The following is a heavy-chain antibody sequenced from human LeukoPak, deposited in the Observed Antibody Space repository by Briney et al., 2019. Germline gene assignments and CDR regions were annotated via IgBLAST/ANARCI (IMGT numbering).Heavy chain of an antibody. Sequence: PGGSLRLSCAASGFTFSDYYMTWIRQAPGKGLEWVAVISYDGSNKYYADSVKGRFTISRDNSKNTLYLQMNSLRAEDTAVYYCARVPRRRGYFDYWGQGTLVTVSS. CDR2: ISYDGSNK. CDR1: GFTFSDYY. CDR3: ARVPRRRGYFDY. D-gene: IGHD3-10*01. V-gene: IGHV3-30-3*01. J-gene: IGHJ4*02.